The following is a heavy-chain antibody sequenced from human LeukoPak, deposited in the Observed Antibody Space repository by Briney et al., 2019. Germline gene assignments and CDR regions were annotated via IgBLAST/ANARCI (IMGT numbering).Heavy chain of an antibody. CDR3: ARGGYSYGMHY. J-gene: IGHJ4*02. V-gene: IGHV4-39*01. CDR1: GGSISSSSYY. D-gene: IGHD5-18*01. CDR2: IFYTGSN. Sequence: PSETLSLTCTVSGGSISSSSYYWGWIRQPPGKGLEWIGNIFYTGSNYYNPSLKSRVTMSVDTSKNQFSLKLSSVTAADTAVYYCARGGYSYGMHYWGQGTLVTVSS.